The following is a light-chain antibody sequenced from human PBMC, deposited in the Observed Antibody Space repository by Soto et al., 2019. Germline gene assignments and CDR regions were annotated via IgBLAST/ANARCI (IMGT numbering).Light chain of an antibody. CDR1: SSDVGSYNL. CDR2: EGS. J-gene: IGLJ3*02. V-gene: IGLV2-23*01. Sequence: QSVLTQPASVSGSPGQSITISCTGTSSDVGSYNLVPWYQQHPGKAPKLMIYEGSKRPSGVSNRFSGSKSGNTASLTISGLQAEDEADYYCCSYAGSRVFGGGTKVTVL. CDR3: CSYAGSRV.